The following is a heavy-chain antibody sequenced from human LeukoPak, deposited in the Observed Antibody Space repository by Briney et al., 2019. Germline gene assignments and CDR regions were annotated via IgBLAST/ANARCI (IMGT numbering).Heavy chain of an antibody. CDR3: TRDLYYYDSSNAFDI. J-gene: IGHJ3*02. CDR1: XXTXXSXA. D-gene: IGHD3-22*01. Sequence: CKAXXXTXXSXAISWVRQAPGQGLEWMGXIIPIFGTANYAQKFQGRVTITTDESTSTAYMELSSLRSEDTAVYYCTRDLYYYDSSNAFDIWGQGTMVTVSS. CDR2: IIPIFGTA. V-gene: IGHV1-69*05.